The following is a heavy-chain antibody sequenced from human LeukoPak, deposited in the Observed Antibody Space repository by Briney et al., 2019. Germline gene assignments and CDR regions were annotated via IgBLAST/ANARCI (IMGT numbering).Heavy chain of an antibody. J-gene: IGHJ6*03. CDR2: INHSGTT. CDR1: GGSFSGYY. Sequence: SETLSLTCAVYGGSFSGYYWSWIHQPPGKGLEWIGEINHSGTTNYNPSLKSRVTISVDTSKNQFSLKLSSVTAADTAVFYCARRAGTPQYDYYYMDGWGKGTTVTVSS. CDR3: ARRAGTPQYDYYYMDG. D-gene: IGHD6-19*01. V-gene: IGHV4-34*01.